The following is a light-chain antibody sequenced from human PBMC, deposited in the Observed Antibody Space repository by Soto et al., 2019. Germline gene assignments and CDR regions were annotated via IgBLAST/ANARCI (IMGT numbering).Light chain of an antibody. Sequence: EIVLTQSPGTLSLSPGERATLSCRASQSVSSSYLAWYQQQPGQAPRLLIYGASSRATGIPDRFSGSGSGTDFTLTISRLEPEDFAVYYCQQYGSSPLFGQGTKLEIK. CDR3: QQYGSSPL. CDR1: QSVSSSY. V-gene: IGKV3-20*01. J-gene: IGKJ2*01. CDR2: GAS.